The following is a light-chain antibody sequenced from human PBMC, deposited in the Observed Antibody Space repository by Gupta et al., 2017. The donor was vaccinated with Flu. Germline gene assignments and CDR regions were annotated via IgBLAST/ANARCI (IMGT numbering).Light chain of an antibody. V-gene: IGLV1-40*01. Sequence: HSVLTQPPSVSGAPGQRVTISCTRGSSNFGAGYDVHWFQQLPGTAPKLLIYANTNRPSGVPDRFSGSKPGTSASLAITGLQAEDEATYICQSYDDNLTGPWVFGGGTKLTVL. CDR1: SSNFGAGYD. CDR2: ANT. CDR3: QSYDDNLTGPWV. J-gene: IGLJ3*02.